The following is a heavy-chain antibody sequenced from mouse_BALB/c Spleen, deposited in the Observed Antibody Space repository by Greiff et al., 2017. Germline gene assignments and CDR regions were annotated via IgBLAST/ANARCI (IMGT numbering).Heavy chain of an antibody. CDR2: INPGSGGT. Sequence: QVQLKQSGAELVRPGTSVKVSCKASGYAFTNYLIEWVKQRPGQGLEWIGVINPGSGGTNYNEKFKGKATLTADKSSSTAYMQLSSLTSDDSAVYFCARSEGLLHYFDYWGQGTTLTVSS. CDR3: ARSEGLLHYFDY. CDR1: GYAFTNYL. D-gene: IGHD2-3*01. J-gene: IGHJ2*01. V-gene: IGHV1-54*01.